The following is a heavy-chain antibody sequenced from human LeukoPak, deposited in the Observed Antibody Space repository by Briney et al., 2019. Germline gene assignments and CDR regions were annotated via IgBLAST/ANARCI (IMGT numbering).Heavy chain of an antibody. D-gene: IGHD6-13*01. CDR1: GYTFTSYD. V-gene: IGHV1-8*01. CDR2: MNPNSGNT. CDR3: ARVSSWYQRPFDY. J-gene: IGHJ4*02. Sequence: ASVKVSCKASGYTFTSYDINWVRRATGQGLEWMGWMNPNSGNTGYAQKFQGRVTMTRNTSISTAYMELSSLRSEDTAVYYCARVSSWYQRPFDYWGQGTLVTVSS.